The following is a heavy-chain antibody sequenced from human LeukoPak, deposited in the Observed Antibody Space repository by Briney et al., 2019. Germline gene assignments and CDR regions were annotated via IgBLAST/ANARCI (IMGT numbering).Heavy chain of an antibody. V-gene: IGHV4-4*07. CDR1: GGSISGYY. Sequence: PSETLSLTCTVSGGSISGYYWNWIRQPAGKGLEWIGRIYTTRSSNYSPSLKRRVTMSVDTSNNQFSLRLSSMTAADTAAYYCARDRGETIFGMIDAFDIWGQGTMVTVSS. J-gene: IGHJ3*02. CDR2: IYTTRSS. CDR3: ARDRGETIFGMIDAFDI. D-gene: IGHD3-3*01.